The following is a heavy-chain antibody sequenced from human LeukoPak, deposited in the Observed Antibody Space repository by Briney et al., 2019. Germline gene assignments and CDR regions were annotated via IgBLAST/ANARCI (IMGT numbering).Heavy chain of an antibody. V-gene: IGHV3-64D*06. CDR3: VKVAAAGGHYFDY. D-gene: IGHD6-13*01. CDR1: GFTFSSYA. J-gene: IGHJ4*02. Sequence: PGGSLRLSCSASGFTFSSYAMHWVRRAPGKGLEYVSAISSNGGSTYYADSVKGRFTISRDNSKNTLYLQMSSLRAEDTAVYYCVKVAAAGGHYFDYWGQGTWSPSPQ. CDR2: ISSNGGST.